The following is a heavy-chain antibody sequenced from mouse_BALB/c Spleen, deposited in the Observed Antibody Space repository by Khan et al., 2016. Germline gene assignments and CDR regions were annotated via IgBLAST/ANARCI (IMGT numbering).Heavy chain of an antibody. V-gene: IGHV4-1*02. Sequence: EVKLLEPGGGLVQPGGSLKLSCAASGFDFSRYWMSWVRQAPGKGLEWIGEINPDSSTINYTPSLKDKFIISRDNAKNTLYLQMSKVRSEDTALYYGARLQYYGYMNYWVQGTTLTVSS. CDR1: GFDFSRYW. J-gene: IGHJ2*01. CDR2: INPDSSTI. CDR3: ARLQYYGYMNY. D-gene: IGHD1-2*01.